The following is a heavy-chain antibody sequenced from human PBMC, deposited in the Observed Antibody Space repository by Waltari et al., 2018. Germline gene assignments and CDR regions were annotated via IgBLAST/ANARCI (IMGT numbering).Heavy chain of an antibody. CDR3: ARAGKFSGYYSNDAFDI. J-gene: IGHJ3*02. Sequence: QVQLQESGPGLVKPSETLSLTCTVSGGSISRYYWSWIRPTAGKGLEWIGRIYTSGSTNYNPSLKRRVTMSVDTSKNQFSLKLSSVTAADTAVYYCARAGKFSGYYSNDAFDIWGQGTMVTVSS. CDR2: IYTSGST. D-gene: IGHD3-22*01. V-gene: IGHV4-4*07. CDR1: GGSISRYY.